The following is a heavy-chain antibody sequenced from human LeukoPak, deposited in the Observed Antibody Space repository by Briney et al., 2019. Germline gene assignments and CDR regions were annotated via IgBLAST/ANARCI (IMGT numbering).Heavy chain of an antibody. Sequence: GASVKVSCKASGYTFTSYYMHWVRQAPGQGLEWMGRINPNSGGTNYAQKFQGRVTMTRDTSIGTAYMELSRLRSDDTAVYYCARDEEYQLLYRSAFDIWGQGTMVTVSS. J-gene: IGHJ3*02. CDR2: INPNSGGT. D-gene: IGHD2-2*02. CDR3: ARDEEYQLLYRSAFDI. V-gene: IGHV1-2*06. CDR1: GYTFTSYY.